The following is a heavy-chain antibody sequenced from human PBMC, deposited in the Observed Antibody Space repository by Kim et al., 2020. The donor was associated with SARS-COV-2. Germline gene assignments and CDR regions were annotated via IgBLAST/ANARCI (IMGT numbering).Heavy chain of an antibody. CDR2: KGNT. V-gene: IGHV1-3*01. CDR3: ARKREGMDV. J-gene: IGHJ6*03. Sequence: KGNTKYSQKFQGRVTRPRDTPASTAYMELSSLRSEDTAVYYCARKREGMDVWGKGTTVTVSS.